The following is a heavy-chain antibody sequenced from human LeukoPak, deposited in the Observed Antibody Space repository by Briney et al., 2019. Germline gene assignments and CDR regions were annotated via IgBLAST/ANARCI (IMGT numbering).Heavy chain of an antibody. D-gene: IGHD6-13*01. CDR2: ITGSGGNT. J-gene: IGHJ1*01. V-gene: IGHV3-23*01. CDR3: AKNLKNSAWYEG. CDR1: GFTFSSYG. Sequence: HTGGSLRLSCAASGFTFSSYGMNWVRQAAGKGLEWVSGITGSGGNTYYADSVKGRFTISRDNSRDTLYLQMNSLRVEDTAVYYCAKNLKNSAWYEGWGQGTLVTVSS.